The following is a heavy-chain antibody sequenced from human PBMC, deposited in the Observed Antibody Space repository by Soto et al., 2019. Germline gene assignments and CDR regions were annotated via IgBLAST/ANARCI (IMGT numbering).Heavy chain of an antibody. CDR1: VFSLSTFAVG. Sequence: QITLKESGPTLVKPTQTLTLTCTFSVFSLSTFAVGVGWIRQPPGKAMEWFALISWNGDNRYSPSLKTRLTLTKDTAKNQLVPTMANMDPVDTATYYCAHALVEPVTGDLRCGDSWGQGILVTVSS. J-gene: IGHJ5*02. CDR2: ISWNGDN. V-gene: IGHV2-5*01. D-gene: IGHD2-21*01. CDR3: AHALVEPVTGDLRCGDS.